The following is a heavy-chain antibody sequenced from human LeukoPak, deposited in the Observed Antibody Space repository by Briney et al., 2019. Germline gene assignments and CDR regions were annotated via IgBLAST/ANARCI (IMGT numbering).Heavy chain of an antibody. J-gene: IGHJ4*02. V-gene: IGHV7-4-1*02. CDR2: INTNTGNP. D-gene: IGHD3-22*01. CDR3: ARDYDSSGYPYYFDY. Sequence: ASVKVSCKASGYSFTNYDINWVRQAPGQGLEWMGWINTNTGNPTYAQGFTGRFVFSLDTSVSTAYLQISSLQAEDTAVYYCARDYDSSGYPYYFDYWGQGTLVTVSS. CDR1: GYSFTNYD.